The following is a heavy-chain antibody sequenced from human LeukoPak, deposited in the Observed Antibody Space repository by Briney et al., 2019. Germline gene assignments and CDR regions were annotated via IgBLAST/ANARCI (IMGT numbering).Heavy chain of an antibody. J-gene: IGHJ4*02. CDR2: IYYSVST. CDR3: ARRFAVTYYFDY. CDR1: GGSISSSSYY. Sequence: SETLSLTCTVSGGSISSSSYYWGWIRQPPGKGLEWIGSIYYSVSTYYNPSLKSRVTISVDTSKNQFSLKLSSVTAADTAVYYCARRFAVTYYFDYWGQGTLVTVSS. V-gene: IGHV4-39*01.